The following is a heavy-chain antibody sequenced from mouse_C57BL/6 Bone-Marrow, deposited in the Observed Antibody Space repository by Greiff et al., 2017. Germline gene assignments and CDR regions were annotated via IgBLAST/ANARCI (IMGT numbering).Heavy chain of an antibody. D-gene: IGHD2-2*01. CDR2: IRNKANGYTT. J-gene: IGHJ2*01. CDR1: GFTFTDYY. Sequence: EVQRVESGGGLVQPGGSLSLSCAASGFTFTDYYMSWVRQPPGKALEWLGFIRNKANGYTTEYSASVKGRFTISRDNSQSILYLQMNALRAEDSATYYCARSPLYGYDVDYWGQGTTLTVSS. CDR3: ARSPLYGYDVDY. V-gene: IGHV7-3*01.